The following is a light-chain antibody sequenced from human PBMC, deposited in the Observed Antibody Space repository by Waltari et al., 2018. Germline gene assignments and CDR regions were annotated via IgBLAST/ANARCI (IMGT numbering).Light chain of an antibody. CDR1: QSISTW. J-gene: IGKJ1*01. CDR3: QHYNSYPWT. Sequence: DIQMTQSPAALSASVGDRVTITCRASQSISTWLAWYQQKPGKAPKLLIYKASSVQSGVPSRFSGSGSETEFTLTITSPHPDDFATYYCQHYNSYPWTFGQGTKVEIK. V-gene: IGKV1-5*03. CDR2: KAS.